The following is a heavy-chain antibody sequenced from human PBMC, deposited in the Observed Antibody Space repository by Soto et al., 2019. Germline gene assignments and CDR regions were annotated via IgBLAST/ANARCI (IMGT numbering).Heavy chain of an antibody. CDR2: INPSGGST. V-gene: IGHV1-46*01. J-gene: IGHJ4*02. CDR3: ASYDYNGYYFDY. CDR1: GYTFSTYY. Sequence: QVQLVQSGAEVKKPGASVKVSCKASGYTFSTYYMHWVRQAPGQGYEWMGIINPSGGSTTYAQKFQGRVTMTRDTSTTTGYMELSSLKAEDTAVYYCASYDYNGYYFDYWGQGTLVTVSS. D-gene: IGHD4-4*01.